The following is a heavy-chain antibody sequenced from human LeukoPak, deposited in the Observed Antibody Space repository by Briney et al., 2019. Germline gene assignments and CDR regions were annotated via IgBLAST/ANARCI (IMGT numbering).Heavy chain of an antibody. D-gene: IGHD5-12*01. J-gene: IGHJ5*02. V-gene: IGHV1-8*02. Sequence: GASVKVSCTASGGTFSSYAISWVRQATGQGLEWMGWMNPNSGNTGYAQKFQGRVTMTRNTSISTAYMELSSLRSEDTAVYYCARRRYSGYDLNWFDPWGQGTLVTVSS. CDR1: GGTFSSYA. CDR2: MNPNSGNT. CDR3: ARRRYSGYDLNWFDP.